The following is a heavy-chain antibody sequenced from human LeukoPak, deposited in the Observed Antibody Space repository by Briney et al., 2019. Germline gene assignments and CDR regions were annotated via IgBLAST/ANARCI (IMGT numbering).Heavy chain of an antibody. J-gene: IGHJ4*02. V-gene: IGHV1-69*05. CDR2: IIPIFGTA. D-gene: IGHD3-9*01. Sequence: ASVKVSCKASGGTFSSYAISWVRQAPGQGLEWMGGIIPIFGTANYAQKFQGRVTITTDESTSTAYMELSSLRSEDTAVYYCARANGVYYDILTGYALGYWGQGTQVTVSS. CDR1: GGTFSSYA. CDR3: ARANGVYYDILTGYALGY.